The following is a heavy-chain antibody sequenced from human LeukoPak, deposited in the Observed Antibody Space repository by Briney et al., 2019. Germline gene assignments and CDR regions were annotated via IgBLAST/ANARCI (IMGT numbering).Heavy chain of an antibody. CDR3: ARDRLGYCSSTSCRYYYYGMDV. V-gene: IGHV4-30-4*01. D-gene: IGHD2-2*01. J-gene: IGHJ6*02. CDR2: IYYSGST. CDR1: GGSISSGDYY. Sequence: SQTLSLTCTVSGGSISSGDYYWSWIRQPPGKGREWIGYIYYSGSTYYNPSLKSRVTISVDTSKNQFSLKLSSVAAADTAVYYCARDRLGYCSSTSCRYYYYGMDVWGQGTTVTVSS.